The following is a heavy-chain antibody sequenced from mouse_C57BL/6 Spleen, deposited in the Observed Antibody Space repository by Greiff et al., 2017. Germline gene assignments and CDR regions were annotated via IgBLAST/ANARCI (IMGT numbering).Heavy chain of an antibody. CDR1: GYTFTSYW. Sequence: QVQLQQSGAELVKPGASVKMSCKASGYTFTSYWITWVKQRPGQGLEWIGDIYPGSGSTNYNEKFKSKATLTVDTSSSTAYMQLSSLTSEDSAVYYCARWGYYGSIGAMDYWGQGTSVTVSS. J-gene: IGHJ4*01. CDR3: ARWGYYGSIGAMDY. V-gene: IGHV1-55*01. CDR2: IYPGSGST. D-gene: IGHD1-1*01.